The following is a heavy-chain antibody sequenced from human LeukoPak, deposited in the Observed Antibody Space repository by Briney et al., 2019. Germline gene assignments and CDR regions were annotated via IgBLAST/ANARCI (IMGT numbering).Heavy chain of an antibody. CDR1: GFTFSSYA. D-gene: IGHD3-10*01. CDR3: AKAIWVAATSSWFCLDY. J-gene: IGHJ4*02. Sequence: SGGSLRLSCAASGFTFSSYAMNWVRQAPGKGLEWVAFIHYDGARSYYADSVKGRFTISRDNSRNTLYLQMNSLRPEDTAVYYCAKAIWVAATSSWFCLDYWGQGTLVTVSS. V-gene: IGHV3-30*02. CDR2: IHYDGARS.